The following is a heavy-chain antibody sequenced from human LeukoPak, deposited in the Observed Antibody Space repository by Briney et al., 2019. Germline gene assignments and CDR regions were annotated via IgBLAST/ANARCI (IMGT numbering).Heavy chain of an antibody. CDR1: GFTLSNYD. D-gene: IGHD3-10*01. J-gene: IGHJ4*02. V-gene: IGHV3-23*01. Sequence: GGSLRLSCAASGFTLSNYDMIWVRQAPGRGLEWVSGIRERGGGTYYTDSVKGRFTVSRDNSKNTLYLQMNSLRAEDTAVYYCARRGIVVRGFLIGLHKQAYYFDYWGQGALVTVSS. CDR3: ARRGIVVRGFLIGLHKQAYYFDY. CDR2: IRERGGGT.